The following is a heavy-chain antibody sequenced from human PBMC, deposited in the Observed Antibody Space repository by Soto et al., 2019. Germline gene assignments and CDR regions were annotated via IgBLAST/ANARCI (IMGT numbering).Heavy chain of an antibody. Sequence: EVQLVESGGGLVKPGGSLRLSCAASGFTFSSYSMNWVRQAPGKGLEWVSSISSSSSYIYYADSVKGRFTISRDNAKNSLYLQMNSLRAEDTAVYYCARGGSYYSEINYYYYGMDVWGQGTTVTVSS. V-gene: IGHV3-21*01. D-gene: IGHD1-26*01. CDR1: GFTFSSYS. J-gene: IGHJ6*02. CDR2: ISSSSSYI. CDR3: ARGGSYYSEINYYYYGMDV.